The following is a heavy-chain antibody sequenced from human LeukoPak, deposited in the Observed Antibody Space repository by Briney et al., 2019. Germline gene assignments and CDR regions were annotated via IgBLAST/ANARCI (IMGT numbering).Heavy chain of an antibody. CDR1: GFTFSSYW. J-gene: IGHJ4*02. CDR2: IKQDGSEK. CDR3: ARDRRYGGNSLYYFDY. V-gene: IGHV3-7*01. Sequence: GGSLRLSCAASGFTFSSYWMTWFRQAPGKGLEWVANIKQDGSEKYYVDSVKGRFTISRDNAKNSLYLQMNSLRAEDTAVHYCARDRRYGGNSLYYFDYWGQGTLVTVSS. D-gene: IGHD4-23*01.